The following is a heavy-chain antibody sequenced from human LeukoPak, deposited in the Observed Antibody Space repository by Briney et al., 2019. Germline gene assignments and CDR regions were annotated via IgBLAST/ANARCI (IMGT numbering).Heavy chain of an antibody. CDR2: IYTSGST. CDR3: ARADYDILTGYYLFDY. D-gene: IGHD3-9*01. V-gene: IGHV4-61*02. CDR1: GGSISIGSYD. J-gene: IGHJ4*02. Sequence: SETLSLTCTVSGGSISIGSYDWSWIRQPAGKGLKLIVRIYTSGSTNYNPSLKSRVTISVDTSKKQLSLKLSCVTAADTAVYYCARADYDILTGYYLFDYWGQGTLVTVSS.